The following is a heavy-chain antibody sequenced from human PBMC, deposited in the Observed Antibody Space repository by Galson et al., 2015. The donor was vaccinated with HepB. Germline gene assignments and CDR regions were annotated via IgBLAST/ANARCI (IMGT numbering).Heavy chain of an antibody. CDR2: IYSNGNT. CDR3: MRRWQ. J-gene: IGHJ4*02. V-gene: IGHV3-53*01. CDR1: EFTVSNNY. D-gene: IGHD5-24*01. Sequence: SLRLSCAASEFTVSNNYMSWVRQAPGKGPEWVSLIYSNGNTRYADSVRGRFTISRDNSKNTLYLQMSSLTAEDTAVYYCMRRWQWGQGTLVIVSS.